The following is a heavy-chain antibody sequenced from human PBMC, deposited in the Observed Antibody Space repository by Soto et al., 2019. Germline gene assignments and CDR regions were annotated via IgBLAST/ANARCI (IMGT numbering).Heavy chain of an antibody. J-gene: IGHJ4*02. Sequence: QVQLVQSGAEVKKPGASVKASCKASGYTFTSYGISWMRQATGQGLEWMGWISAYNGNTNYAQKLQGRVTMTTDTYSSTAYMELRSLRSDDTAVYYCARVTGYSYGFEDYFDYVGQGTLVTSSS. V-gene: IGHV1-18*01. CDR3: ARVTGYSYGFEDYFDY. CDR2: ISAYNGNT. D-gene: IGHD5-18*01. CDR1: GYTFTSYG.